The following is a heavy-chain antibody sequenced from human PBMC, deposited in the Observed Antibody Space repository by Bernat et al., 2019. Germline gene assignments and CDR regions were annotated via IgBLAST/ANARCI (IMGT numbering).Heavy chain of an antibody. Sequence: TFTGYYMHWVRKAHGQGLEWMGWINPNSGGTKYAQKFQCRVTMTRDTSISTAYMDLSRRRSDDTAVYYCARDQSRYFDCLTQSDYYYGMHVWCQ. D-gene: IGHD3-9*01. V-gene: IGHV1-2*02. CDR2: INPNSGGT. J-gene: IGHJ6*02. CDR3: ARDQSRYFDCLTQSDYYYGMHV. CDR1: TFTGYY.